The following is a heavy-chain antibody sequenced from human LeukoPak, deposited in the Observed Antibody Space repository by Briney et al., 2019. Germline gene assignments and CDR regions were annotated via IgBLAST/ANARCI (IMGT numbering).Heavy chain of an antibody. CDR3: ARSEQLAPRYYYYYMDV. D-gene: IGHD6-6*01. CDR2: IYTSGST. J-gene: IGHJ6*03. V-gene: IGHV4-4*07. Sequence: PSETLSLTCTVSGGSISSYYWSWIRQPAGKGLEWIGRIYTSGSTNYNPSLKSRVTMSVDTSKNQFSLKLSSVTAADTAVYYCARSEQLAPRYYYYYMDVWGKGTRSPSP. CDR1: GGSISSYY.